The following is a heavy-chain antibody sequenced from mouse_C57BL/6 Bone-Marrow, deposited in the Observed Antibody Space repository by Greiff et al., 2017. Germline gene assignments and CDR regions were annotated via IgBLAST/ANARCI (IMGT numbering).Heavy chain of an antibody. V-gene: IGHV1-4*01. D-gene: IGHD1-1*01. CDR2: INPSSGYT. Sequence: VQLQQSGAELARPGASVKMSCKASGYTFTSYTMHWVKQRPGQGLEWIGYINPSSGYTKYNQKFKDKATLTADKSSSTAYMQRRSLESEDSAVFYCAKSRGSSPHWYFDVWGTGTTVTVSS. CDR1: GYTFTSYT. CDR3: AKSRGSSPHWYFDV. J-gene: IGHJ1*03.